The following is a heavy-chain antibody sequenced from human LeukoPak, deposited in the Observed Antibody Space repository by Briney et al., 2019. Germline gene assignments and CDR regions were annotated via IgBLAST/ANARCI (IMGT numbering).Heavy chain of an antibody. CDR2: INGDGSST. CDR3: ARDGSWPDYGLLGY. CDR1: GFTFSNYW. D-gene: IGHD4-17*01. V-gene: IGHV3-74*01. J-gene: IGHJ4*02. Sequence: GGSLRLSCAASGFTFSNYWMHWVRQAPGKGLVWVSRINGDGSSTDYADSVKGRFTISRDNAKYTLYLQMNSLRAEDTAVYYCARDGSWPDYGLLGYWGQGTLVTVSS.